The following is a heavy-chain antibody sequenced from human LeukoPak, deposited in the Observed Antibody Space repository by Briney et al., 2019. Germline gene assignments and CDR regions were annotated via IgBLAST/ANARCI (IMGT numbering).Heavy chain of an antibody. D-gene: IGHD3-22*01. CDR3: AKVRETMIVVSFDY. V-gene: IGHV3-23*01. CDR1: GYTFSSYA. CDR2: ISGSGGST. J-gene: IGHJ4*02. Sequence: GQSLRLHWAASGYTFSSYAMNWVRQAPGKVLEWVSAISGSGGSTYYADSVKGRFTISRDNSKNTLYLQMNSLRAEDTAVYYCAKVRETMIVVSFDYWGQGTLVTVSS.